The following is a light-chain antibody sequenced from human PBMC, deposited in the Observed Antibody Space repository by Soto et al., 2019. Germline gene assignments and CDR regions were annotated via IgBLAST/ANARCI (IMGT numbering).Light chain of an antibody. CDR2: DAS. CDR3: QQYHHVPLC. V-gene: IGKV1-33*01. Sequence: DIQMTQSPSSLSASVGDRVTLTCQASQDISNHLHWYQQKQGKAPKLLIYDASNLQRGVPSRFCGSVSGTVFTCTISRLQPEDIAIYNFQQYHHVPLCFGGGTKVEIK. J-gene: IGKJ4*01. CDR1: QDISNH.